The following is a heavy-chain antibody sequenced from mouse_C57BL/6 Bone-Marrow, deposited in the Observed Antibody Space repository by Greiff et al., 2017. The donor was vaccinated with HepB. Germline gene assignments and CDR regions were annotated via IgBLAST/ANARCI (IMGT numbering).Heavy chain of an antibody. V-gene: IGHV5-16*01. CDR2: INYDGSST. J-gene: IGHJ3*01. CDR3: ARGPYGSSYGFAY. CDR1: GFTFSDYY. D-gene: IGHD1-1*01. Sequence: EVQVVESEGGLVQPGSSMKLSCTASGFTFSDYYMAWVRQVPEKGLEWVANINYDGSSTYYLDSLKSRFIISIDNAKNILYLQMSSLKSEDTATYYCARGPYGSSYGFAYWGQGTLVTVSA.